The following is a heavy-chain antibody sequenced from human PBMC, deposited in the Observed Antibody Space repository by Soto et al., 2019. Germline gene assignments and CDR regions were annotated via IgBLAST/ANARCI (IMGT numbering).Heavy chain of an antibody. CDR3: ARVIYAVTTDYYYYMDV. V-gene: IGHV4-31*03. D-gene: IGHD4-17*01. CDR1: GGSISSGGYY. CDR2: IYYSGST. Sequence: NPSETLSLTCTVSGGSISSGGYYWSWIRQHPGKGLEWIGYIYYSGSTYYNPSLKSRVTISVDTSKNQFSLKLSSVTAADTAVYYCARVIYAVTTDYYYYMDVWGKGTTVTVSS. J-gene: IGHJ6*03.